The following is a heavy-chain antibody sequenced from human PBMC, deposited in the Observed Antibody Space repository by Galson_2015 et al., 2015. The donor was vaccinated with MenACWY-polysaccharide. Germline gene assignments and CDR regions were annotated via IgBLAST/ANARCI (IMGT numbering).Heavy chain of an antibody. CDR1: GGSVSSVTYY. Sequence: ETLSLTCTVSGGSVSSVTYYWTWLRQPPGEGLEWIGFIYYSGRTNYNPSLKSRVTISLDTSNNQFSLRLSSVTAADTAVYYCASEEIRGGSFGWFDPWGQGSLVTVSS. CDR3: ASEEIRGGSFGWFDP. J-gene: IGHJ5*02. D-gene: IGHD3-10*01. V-gene: IGHV4-61*01. CDR2: IYYSGRT.